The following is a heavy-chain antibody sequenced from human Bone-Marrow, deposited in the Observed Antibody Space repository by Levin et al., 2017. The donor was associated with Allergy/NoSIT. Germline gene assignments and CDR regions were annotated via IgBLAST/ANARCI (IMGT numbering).Heavy chain of an antibody. D-gene: IGHD4-17*01. CDR3: ARVGAFDGYGDYEYYFDF. CDR2: IYYTGHT. J-gene: IGHJ4*02. CDR1: GGSISSSY. Sequence: SETLSLTCNVSGGSISSSYWGWIRQPPGKALEWIGSIYYTGHTSYNPSLESRITMSVDTSKNQFSLRLTSVTAADTALYYCARVGAFDGYGDYEYYFDFWGQGTPVTVSS. V-gene: IGHV4-4*07.